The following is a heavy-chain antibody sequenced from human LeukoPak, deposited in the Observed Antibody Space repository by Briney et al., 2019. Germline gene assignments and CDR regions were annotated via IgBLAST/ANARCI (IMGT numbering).Heavy chain of an antibody. CDR2: ISSSSSYI. D-gene: IGHD3-22*01. CDR3: ARGYYDTSGYYSLLS. J-gene: IGHJ5*02. CDR1: GFTFSSYS. V-gene: IGHV3-21*01. Sequence: GGSLRLSCAASGFTFSSYSMSWVRQAPGKGLEWVSSISSSSSYIYYADSVKGRFTISRDNAKESLYLQMNSLRAEDTAVYYCARGYYDTSGYYSLLSWGQGTLVTVSS.